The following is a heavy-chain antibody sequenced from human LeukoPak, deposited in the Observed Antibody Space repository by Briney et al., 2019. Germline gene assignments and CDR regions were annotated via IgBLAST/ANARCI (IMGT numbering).Heavy chain of an antibody. J-gene: IGHJ4*02. CDR2: ITPIFGTG. CDR1: GGIFSNFA. CDR3: ARSRANYYDSSGFKIDF. D-gene: IGHD3-22*01. V-gene: IGHV1-69*13. Sequence: ASVKVSCKASGGIFSNFAISWVRQAPGQGLEWMGGITPIFGTGIYAQKFQGRVTITADESTSTAYMELSSLRSDDTAVYYCARSRANYYDSSGFKIDFWGQGTLVTVSS.